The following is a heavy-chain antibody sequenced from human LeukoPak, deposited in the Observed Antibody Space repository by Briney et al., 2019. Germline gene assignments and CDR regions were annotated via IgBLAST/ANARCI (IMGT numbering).Heavy chain of an antibody. D-gene: IGHD6-19*01. Sequence: SETLSLTCTVSGGSISSSSYYWGWIRQPPGKGLEWIGSICYSGSTYYNPSLKSRVTISVDTSKNQFSLKLSSVPAADTAVYYCAGRHSSGWYDYWGQGTLVTVSS. CDR2: ICYSGST. V-gene: IGHV4-39*01. J-gene: IGHJ4*02. CDR1: GGSISSSSYY. CDR3: AGRHSSGWYDY.